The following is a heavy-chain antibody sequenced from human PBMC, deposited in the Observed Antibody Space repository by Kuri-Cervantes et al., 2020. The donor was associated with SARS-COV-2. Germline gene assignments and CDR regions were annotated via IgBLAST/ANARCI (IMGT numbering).Heavy chain of an antibody. CDR2: ISSSGGSI. CDR3: ARDLRLGKSLDY. J-gene: IGHJ4*02. CDR1: GFIFSDYY. Sequence: GESLKISCTASGFIFSDYYMTWIRQAPGKGLEWVSYISSSGGSIFYADSVKGRFTISRDNAKNSLYLQMNSLRAEDTAVYYCARDLRLGKSLDYWGQGTLVTVSS. D-gene: IGHD7-27*01. V-gene: IGHV3-11*04.